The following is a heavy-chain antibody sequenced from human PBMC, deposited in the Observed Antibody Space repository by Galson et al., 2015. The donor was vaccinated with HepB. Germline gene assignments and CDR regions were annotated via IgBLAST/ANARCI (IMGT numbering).Heavy chain of an antibody. CDR3: ARGAWIAVGGTGWFDP. V-gene: IGHV1-18*04. Sequence: SVKVSCKASGYTFISSGISWVRQAPGQGLEWMGWISAYNGNTNYAQKLQDRVTMTTDTSTSTAYMELRSLRSDDTAVYYCARGAWIAVGGTGWFDPWGQGTLVTVSS. CDR1: GYTFISSG. J-gene: IGHJ5*02. CDR2: ISAYNGNT. D-gene: IGHD6-19*01.